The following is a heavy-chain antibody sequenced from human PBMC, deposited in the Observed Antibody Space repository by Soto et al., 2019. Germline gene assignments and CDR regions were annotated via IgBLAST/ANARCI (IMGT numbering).Heavy chain of an antibody. J-gene: IGHJ6*02. V-gene: IGHV1-69*13. CDR2: IIPIFGTA. D-gene: IGHD2-15*01. Sequence: SVKVSCKASGGTFSSYAISWVRQAPGQGLEWMGGIIPIFGTANYAQKFQGRVTITADESTSTAYMELSSLRSEDTAVYYCARDRGYCSGGSCYYYYGMDVWGQGTTVTVSS. CDR3: ARDRGYCSGGSCYYYYGMDV. CDR1: GGTFSSYA.